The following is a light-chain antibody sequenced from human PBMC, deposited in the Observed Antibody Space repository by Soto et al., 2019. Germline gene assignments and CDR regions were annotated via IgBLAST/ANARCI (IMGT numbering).Light chain of an antibody. J-gene: IGKJ5*01. V-gene: IGKV3-15*01. CDR3: QQYNNWPIT. Sequence: EVVMTQSPATLSVSPGERATVSCRASHSVGSLLAWHQQKPGQAPRLLIYGASTRATGIPARFTGSGSGTEFTLTISSLQSEDFAVYYCQQYNNWPITFGPGTRLEIK. CDR1: HSVGSL. CDR2: GAS.